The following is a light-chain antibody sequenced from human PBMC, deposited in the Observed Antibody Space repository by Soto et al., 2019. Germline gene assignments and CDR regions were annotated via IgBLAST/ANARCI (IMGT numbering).Light chain of an antibody. CDR2: GAS. Sequence: DIVMTQSPATLSVSPGERATLSCRASQSVSSNLAWYQQKPGQAPRLLIYGASTRATGIPARFSGGGSGTEFTLTISSLQFEDFAVYYCQQYTNWPPWTFGQGTKVEIK. J-gene: IGKJ1*01. CDR1: QSVSSN. V-gene: IGKV3-15*01. CDR3: QQYTNWPPWT.